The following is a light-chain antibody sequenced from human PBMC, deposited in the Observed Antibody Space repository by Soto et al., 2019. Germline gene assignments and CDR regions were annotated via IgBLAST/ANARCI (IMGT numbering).Light chain of an antibody. V-gene: IGLV1-40*01. J-gene: IGLJ1*01. CDR3: QSFDSSLRADV. CDR1: SSNFGAGYE. Sequence: QSVLTQPPSVSGAPGQRVTISCTGSSSNFGAGYEVHWYKQLPGAAPTLVIFNNLNRPSGVPERFSGSKSGTSASLVISGLQAEDEADYYYQSFDSSLRADVFGSGTKLTVL. CDR2: NNL.